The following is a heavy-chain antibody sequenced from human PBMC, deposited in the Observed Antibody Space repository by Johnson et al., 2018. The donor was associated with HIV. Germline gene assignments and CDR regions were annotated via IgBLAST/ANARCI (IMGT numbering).Heavy chain of an antibody. V-gene: IGHV3-11*04. D-gene: IGHD6-19*01. J-gene: IGHJ3*01. CDR3: VRGGQWGATDAFDV. CDR2: ITPSGTTI. CDR1: GFTFSDSS. Sequence: QVQLVESGGGLVKPGGSLRLSCAASGFTFSDSSMNWIRQAPGKGLEWVSYITPSGTTIYNADSVKGRFTISRDNAKKSLYLQMNSLRPEDTAVYYCVRGGQWGATDAFDVWGQGTMVTVSS.